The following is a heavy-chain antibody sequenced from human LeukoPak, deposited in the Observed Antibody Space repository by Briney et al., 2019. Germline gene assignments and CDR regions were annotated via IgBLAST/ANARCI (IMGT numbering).Heavy chain of an antibody. CDR2: IKQDGSEK. V-gene: IGHV3-7*01. CDR3: ARDVLTDYYYYMDV. J-gene: IGHJ6*03. D-gene: IGHD4/OR15-4a*01. CDR1: GFTFSSYW. Sequence: GGSLRLSCAASGFTFSSYWMSWVRQAPGKGLEWVANIKQDGSEKYYVDSVKGRFTISRDNAKNSLYLQMNSLRAEDTAVYYCARDVLTDYYYYMDVWGKGTTVTVSS.